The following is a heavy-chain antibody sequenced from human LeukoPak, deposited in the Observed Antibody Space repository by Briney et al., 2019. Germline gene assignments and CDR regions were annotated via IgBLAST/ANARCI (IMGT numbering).Heavy chain of an antibody. CDR2: ISGSGGST. CDR1: GFTFSSYA. D-gene: IGHD3-3*01. Sequence: GGSLRLSCAASGFTFSSYAMSWVRHAPGKGLEWVSAISGSGGSTYYADSVQGRFTISRDNSKKTLYLQMNSLRAEDTAVYYCAKGDYAFDIWGQGTMVTVSS. CDR3: AKGDYAFDI. J-gene: IGHJ3*02. V-gene: IGHV3-23*01.